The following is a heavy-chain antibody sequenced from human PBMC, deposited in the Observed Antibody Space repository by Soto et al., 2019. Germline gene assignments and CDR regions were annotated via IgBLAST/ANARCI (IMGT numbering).Heavy chain of an antibody. V-gene: IGHV3-11*01. CDR3: ARERLRTGDY. Sequence: GGSLRLSCAASGFTFSDYHMSWVRQAPGKGLEWVSYISSSGTTIYHADSVKGRFTISRDNAKNSLYLQMNSLRAEDTAVYYCARERLRTGDYWGQGTLVTVSS. D-gene: IGHD3-3*01. J-gene: IGHJ4*02. CDR1: GFTFSDYH. CDR2: ISSSGTTI.